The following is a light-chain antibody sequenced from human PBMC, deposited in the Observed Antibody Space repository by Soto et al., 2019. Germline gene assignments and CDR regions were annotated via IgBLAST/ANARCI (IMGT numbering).Light chain of an antibody. Sequence: QSVLTQPASVSGCPGQSITISCTGASSDVGGYNYVSWYQQHPGKAPKLMIYDVSNRPSGVSNRFSGSKSGNTASLTISGLQAEDEADYYCSSYTSSSTLGVFGTGTKVPVL. J-gene: IGLJ1*01. CDR1: SSDVGGYNY. CDR2: DVS. V-gene: IGLV2-14*01. CDR3: SSYTSSSTLGV.